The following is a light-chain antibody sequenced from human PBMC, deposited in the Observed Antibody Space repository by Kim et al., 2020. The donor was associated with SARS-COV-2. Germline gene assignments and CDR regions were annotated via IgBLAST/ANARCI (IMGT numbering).Light chain of an antibody. V-gene: IGLV2-8*01. CDR3: SSYAGSNNLVV. J-gene: IGLJ2*01. CDR1: TSDVGGYNS. Sequence: QAVTSSCTGTTSDVGGYNSVSWYQQHPGTAPKLMIYAVSTRPSGVPYRFSGSKSGNSASLTVSGLQAEDEADYYCSSYAGSNNLVVFGGGTKLTVL. CDR2: AVS.